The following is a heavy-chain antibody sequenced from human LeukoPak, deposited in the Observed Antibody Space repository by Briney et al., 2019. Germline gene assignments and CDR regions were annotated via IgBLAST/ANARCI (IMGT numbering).Heavy chain of an antibody. CDR3: ARASDVWGSYPFVVDP. D-gene: IGHD3-16*01. CDR2: MFQSGRT. Sequence: SETPSLTRGVSGYYISSGSYWGWIRQPPGKGLEGIGSMFQSGRTYYNPSLKSRVTISVDTSKNQFSLKLNSVTAADTAVYYCARASDVWGSYPFVVDPWGQGTLVIVSS. V-gene: IGHV4-38-2*01. J-gene: IGHJ5*02. CDR1: GYYISSGSY.